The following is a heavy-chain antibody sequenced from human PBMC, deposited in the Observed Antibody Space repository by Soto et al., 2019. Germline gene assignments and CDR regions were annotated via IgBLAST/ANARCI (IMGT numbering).Heavy chain of an antibody. J-gene: IGHJ6*03. Sequence: EVQLVESGGGLVQPGGSLRLSCAASGFTFSSYSMNWVRQAPGKGLEGVSYISSSSSTIYYADSVKGRFTISRDNAKNSLYLQMNSLIAEDTAVYYCARSITIFGVVIINYYYYMDVWGKGTTVTVSS. CDR2: ISSSSSTI. V-gene: IGHV3-48*01. CDR1: GFTFSSYS. CDR3: ARSITIFGVVIINYYYYMDV. D-gene: IGHD3-3*01.